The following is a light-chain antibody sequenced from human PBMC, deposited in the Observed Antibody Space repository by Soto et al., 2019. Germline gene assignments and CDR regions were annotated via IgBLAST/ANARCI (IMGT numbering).Light chain of an antibody. CDR1: QSISCA. V-gene: IGKV3-15*01. Sequence: EIVMTQSPATLSVSPGERATLSCRARQSISCALAWYQQRPGQPPTLLIYGVSTRATVVPDRFSGSGSGSDFTPTISGLKTEDFAVYYCQQGHDWPLTFGQGTRLDI. CDR3: QQGHDWPLT. J-gene: IGKJ2*01. CDR2: GVS.